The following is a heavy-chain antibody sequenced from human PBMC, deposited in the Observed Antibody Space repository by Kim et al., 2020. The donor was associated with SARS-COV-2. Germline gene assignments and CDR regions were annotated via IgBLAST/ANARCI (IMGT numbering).Heavy chain of an antibody. CDR3: AREIHNPSTIYGSGSYFLDY. Sequence: GGSLRLSCAASGFTFSDYYMSWIRQAPGKGLEWVSYISSSGSTIYYADSVKGRFTISRDNAKNSLYLQMNSLRAEDTAVYYCAREIHNPSTIYGSGSYFLDYWGQGTLVTVSS. CDR1: GFTFSDYY. D-gene: IGHD3-10*01. J-gene: IGHJ4*02. V-gene: IGHV3-11*04. CDR2: ISSSGSTI.